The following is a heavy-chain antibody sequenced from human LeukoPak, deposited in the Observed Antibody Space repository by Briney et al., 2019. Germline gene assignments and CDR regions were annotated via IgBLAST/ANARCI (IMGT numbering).Heavy chain of an antibody. J-gene: IGHJ4*02. CDR3: ARSGGYSSSWSL. CDR2: ISNTGIT. CDR1: GGSISTYY. V-gene: IGHV4-59*01. Sequence: PSETLSPTCTVSGGSISTYYWNWIRQPPGKGLEWIGYISNTGITTYNPSLKSRVTISVDTSKSQFSLKLSSVTAADTAVYYCARSGGYSSSWSLWGQGTLVTVSS. D-gene: IGHD6-13*01.